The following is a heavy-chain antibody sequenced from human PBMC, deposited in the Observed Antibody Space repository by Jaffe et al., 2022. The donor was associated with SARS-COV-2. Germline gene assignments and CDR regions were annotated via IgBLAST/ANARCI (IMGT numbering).Heavy chain of an antibody. V-gene: IGHV1-18*01. J-gene: IGHJ4*01. CDR1: GYSFPNYG. CDR3: ARDGIVVPAALDY. D-gene: IGHD2-2*01. CDR2: ISAYNGNT. Sequence: QVQLVQSGAEVRKPGASVKVSCKASGYSFPNYGISWVRQAPGQGLEWMGWISAYNGNTNYAQKVQGRVTMTTDTSTTTAYLELRSLRSDDTAVYYCARDGIVVPAALDYWGHGSLVTVSS.